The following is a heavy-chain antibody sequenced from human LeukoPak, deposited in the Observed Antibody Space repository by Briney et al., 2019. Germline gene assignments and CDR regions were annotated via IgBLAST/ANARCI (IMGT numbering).Heavy chain of an antibody. CDR2: IYTSGST. Sequence: PSETLSLTCTVSGGSISSYYWSWIRQPAGKGLEWIGRIYTSGSTNYNPSLKSRVTMSVDTSKNQFSLKLSSVTAADTAVYYCAREDSGYLLDAFDIWGQGTMVTVSS. CDR1: GGSISSYY. J-gene: IGHJ3*02. D-gene: IGHD5-12*01. V-gene: IGHV4-4*07. CDR3: AREDSGYLLDAFDI.